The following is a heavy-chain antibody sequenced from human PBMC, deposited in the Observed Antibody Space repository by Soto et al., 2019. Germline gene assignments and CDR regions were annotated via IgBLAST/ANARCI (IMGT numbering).Heavy chain of an antibody. Sequence: GGSLRLSCGASGFTFGSYWMHWVRQAPGKGLVWVSRINSDGSSTSYADSVKGRFTISRDNAKNTLYLQMNSLRAEDTAVYYCARDPPYCSSTSCDYYYYGMDVWGQGTTVTVSS. CDR1: GFTFGSYW. J-gene: IGHJ6*02. CDR2: INSDGSST. D-gene: IGHD2-2*01. CDR3: ARDPPYCSSTSCDYYYYGMDV. V-gene: IGHV3-74*01.